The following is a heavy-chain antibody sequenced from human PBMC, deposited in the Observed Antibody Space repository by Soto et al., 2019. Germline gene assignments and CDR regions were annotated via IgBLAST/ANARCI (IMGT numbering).Heavy chain of an antibody. CDR3: ACSFDLPAALSF. Sequence: ASLKVSCKASGYTFTSYAMHWVRQAPGQRLEWMGWINAGNGNTKYSQKFQGRVTITRDTSASTAYMELSSLRSEDTAVYYCACSFDLPAALSFWGQGTLVTGSS. CDR1: GYTFTSYA. CDR2: INAGNGNT. D-gene: IGHD2-2*01. V-gene: IGHV1-3*01. J-gene: IGHJ4*02.